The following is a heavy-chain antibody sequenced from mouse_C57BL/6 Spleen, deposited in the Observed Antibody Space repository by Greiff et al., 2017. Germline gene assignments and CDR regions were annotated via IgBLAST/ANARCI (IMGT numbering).Heavy chain of an antibody. CDR2: IRNKANGYTT. Sequence: EVKVEESGGGLVQPGGSLSLSCAASGFTFTDYYMSWVRQPPGKALEWLGFIRNKANGYTTEYSASVKGRFTISRDNSQSILYLQMNALRAEDSATYYCARYGYGYYAMDYWGQGTSVTVSS. J-gene: IGHJ4*01. CDR1: GFTFTDYY. V-gene: IGHV7-3*01. D-gene: IGHD1-1*01. CDR3: ARYGYGYYAMDY.